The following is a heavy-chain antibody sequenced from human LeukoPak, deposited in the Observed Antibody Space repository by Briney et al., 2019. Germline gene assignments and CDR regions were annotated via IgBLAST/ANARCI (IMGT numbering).Heavy chain of an antibody. CDR3: TTLKDIVVVVAATPDYYYYMDV. CDR2: IKSKTDGGTT. CDR1: GFTFSNAW. D-gene: IGHD2-15*01. V-gene: IGHV3-15*01. Sequence: PGGSLRLSCAASGFTFSNAWLSWGRQAPGKGLEWVGRIKSKTDGGTTDYASPVKGRFTTSRDDSKNTLYLQMNSLKTEDTAVYYCTTLKDIVVVVAATPDYYYYMDVWGKGTTVTVSS. J-gene: IGHJ6*03.